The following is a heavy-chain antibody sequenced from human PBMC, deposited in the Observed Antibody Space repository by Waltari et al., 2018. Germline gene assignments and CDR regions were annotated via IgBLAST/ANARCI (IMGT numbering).Heavy chain of an antibody. CDR2: ISWNSGSI. CDR1: GFTFDAYA. Sequence: EVQLVESGGGLVQPGRSLRLSCAASGFTFDAYAMHWVRQAPGKGLEWVSGISWNSGSIGYADSVKGRFTISRDNAKKSLYLQMNSLRAEDTALYYCAKAGYTPDAFDIWGQGTMVTVSS. D-gene: IGHD1-1*01. V-gene: IGHV3-9*01. J-gene: IGHJ3*02. CDR3: AKAGYTPDAFDI.